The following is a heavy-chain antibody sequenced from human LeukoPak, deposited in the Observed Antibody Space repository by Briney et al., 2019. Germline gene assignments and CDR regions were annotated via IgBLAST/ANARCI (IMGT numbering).Heavy chain of an antibody. Sequence: GGSLRLSCAASGFTFSSYAMSWVRQAPGKGREWVSAISGSGGSTYYADSVKGRFTISRDNSKNTLYLQMNSLRAEDTAVYYCAKGTDSYGRRTSFDYWGQGTLVTVSS. V-gene: IGHV3-23*01. CDR3: AKGTDSYGRRTSFDY. J-gene: IGHJ4*02. CDR2: ISGSGGST. D-gene: IGHD5-18*01. CDR1: GFTFSSYA.